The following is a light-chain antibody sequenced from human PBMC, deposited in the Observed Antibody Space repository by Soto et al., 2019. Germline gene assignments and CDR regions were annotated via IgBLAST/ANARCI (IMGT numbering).Light chain of an antibody. J-gene: IGKJ3*01. V-gene: IGKV1-5*03. CDR3: QQSFT. CDR2: KSS. Sequence: DIQMTQSPSTLSASVGDRVTITCLASQSISSWLAWYQQKPGKAPKLLIYKSSSLESGVPSRFSGSGSVTEFTLTISSLQPDDFATYYCQQSFTFGPGTKVDIK. CDR1: QSISSW.